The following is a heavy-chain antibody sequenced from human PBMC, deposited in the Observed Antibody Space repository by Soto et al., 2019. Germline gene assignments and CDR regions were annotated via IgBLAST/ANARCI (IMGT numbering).Heavy chain of an antibody. V-gene: IGHV4-34*01. Sequence: SETLSLTCAVYGGSFSGYYWSWIRQPPGKGLEWIGEINHSGSTNYNPSLKSRVTISVDTSKNQFSLKLSSVTAADTAVYYCARVGRYYDSSGRPGTGFDYWGQGTLVTVSS. CDR1: GGSFSGYY. CDR3: ARVGRYYDSSGRPGTGFDY. CDR2: INHSGST. J-gene: IGHJ4*02. D-gene: IGHD3-22*01.